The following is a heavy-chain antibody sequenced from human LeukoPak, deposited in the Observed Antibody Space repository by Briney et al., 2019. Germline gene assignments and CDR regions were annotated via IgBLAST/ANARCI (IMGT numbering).Heavy chain of an antibody. V-gene: IGHV1-8*02. CDR3: ARKFLGSRGYYFDY. D-gene: IGHD3-10*01. CDR1: GYTFTSYD. J-gene: IGHJ4*02. Sequence: ASVKVSCKASGYTFTSYDINWVRQATGQGLEWMGWMNPNSGNTGYAQKFQGRVNMTRNTSISTAYMELSSLRSEDTAVYYCARKFLGSRGYYFDYWGQGTLVTVSS. CDR2: MNPNSGNT.